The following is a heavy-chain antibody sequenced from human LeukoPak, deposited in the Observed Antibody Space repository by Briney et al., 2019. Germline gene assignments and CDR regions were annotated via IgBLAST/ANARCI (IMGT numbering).Heavy chain of an antibody. Sequence: PGGSLRLSCAASGFIFKNYAMSWVRQAPGKGLEWVSIISGTSDTTRYGDSVRGRFTTSRGNPRNTLYLQMNSLRVDDTAVYYCAKADATIGGAFDIWGQGTMVTVSS. V-gene: IGHV3-23*01. J-gene: IGHJ3*02. D-gene: IGHD3-3*01. CDR3: AKADATIGGAFDI. CDR1: GFIFKNYA. CDR2: ISGTSDTT.